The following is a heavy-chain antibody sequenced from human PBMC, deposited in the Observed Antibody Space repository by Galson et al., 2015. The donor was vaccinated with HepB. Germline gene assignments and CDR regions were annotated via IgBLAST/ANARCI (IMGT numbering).Heavy chain of an antibody. Sequence: ETLSLTCTVSGGSISSSSYYWGWIRQPPGKGLEWIGSIYYSGSTYYNPSLKSRVTISVDTSKNQFSLKLSSVTAADTAVYYCASPQYSSGWDEFDYWGQGTLVTVSS. CDR3: ASPQYSSGWDEFDY. CDR1: GGSISSSSYY. CDR2: IYYSGST. D-gene: IGHD6-19*01. V-gene: IGHV4-39*01. J-gene: IGHJ4*02.